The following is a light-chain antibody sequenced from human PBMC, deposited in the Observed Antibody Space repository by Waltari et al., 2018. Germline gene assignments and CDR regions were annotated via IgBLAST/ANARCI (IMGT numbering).Light chain of an antibody. CDR1: SHDVGNYNL. CDR2: EVT. Sequence: QSGLTQPASVSGSPGQSITVSCTGTSHDVGNYNLVTWYQQYPGKAPRLMVYEVTKRTSGVSDRFFGSKSGNTASLTISGLQSEDEADYYCCSYAGLGIYVFGTGTKVTVL. J-gene: IGLJ1*01. CDR3: CSYAGLGIYV. V-gene: IGLV2-23*02.